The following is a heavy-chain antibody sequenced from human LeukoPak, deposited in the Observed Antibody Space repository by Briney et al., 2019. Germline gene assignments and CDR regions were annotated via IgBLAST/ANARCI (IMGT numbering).Heavy chain of an antibody. D-gene: IGHD2-2*01. CDR3: AKGDQVFDY. J-gene: IGHJ4*02. CDR1: GFTFNNYA. V-gene: IGHV3-23*01. Sequence: GGSLRLSCAASGFTFNNYAMSWVRQAPGKGLEWVSTVTRSGSSTYYADSVKGRFTISRDNSKNTLYVQMNRLRAEDTAVYYYAKGDQVFDYWGQGTLVTVSS. CDR2: VTRSGSST.